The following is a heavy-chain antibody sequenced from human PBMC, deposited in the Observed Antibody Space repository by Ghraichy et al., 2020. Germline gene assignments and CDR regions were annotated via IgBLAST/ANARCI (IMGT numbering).Heavy chain of an antibody. V-gene: IGHV6-1*01. CDR2: TFYRSRWIY. D-gene: IGHD3-10*01. Sequence: SQTLSLTCAISGDSVSSYSAAWNWIRQSPSRGLEWLGRTFYRSRWIYDYAGSIKSRITINPDTSKNQFSLQLNSVTPEDTAVYYCARGAVDYYPLDYWGPGTLVTGSS. CDR3: ARGAVDYYPLDY. J-gene: IGHJ4*02. CDR1: GDSVSSYSAA.